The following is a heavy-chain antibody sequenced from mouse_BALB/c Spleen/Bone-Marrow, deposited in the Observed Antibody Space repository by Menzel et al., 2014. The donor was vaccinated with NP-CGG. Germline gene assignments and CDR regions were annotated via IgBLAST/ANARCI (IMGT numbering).Heavy chain of an antibody. V-gene: IGHV14-3*02. D-gene: IGHD2-1*01. J-gene: IGHJ3*01. CDR1: GFNIKDTY. CDR3: ARNGNYGAWFAY. Sequence: VQLKESGAELVKPGASVKLSCTASGFNIKDTYMHWVKQRPEQGLEWIGRIDPANGNTKYDPKFQGKATITADTSSNTAYLQLSSLTSEDTAVYYCARNGNYGAWFAYWSQGTLVTVSA. CDR2: IDPANGNT.